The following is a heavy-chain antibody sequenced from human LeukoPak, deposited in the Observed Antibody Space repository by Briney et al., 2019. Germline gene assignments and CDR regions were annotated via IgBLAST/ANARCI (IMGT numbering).Heavy chain of an antibody. CDR2: INPNSGGT. CDR1: GYTFTGYY. V-gene: IGHV1-2*02. CDR3: ARGGYYDFWSGYFTFDY. Sequence: GASVKVSCKASGYTFTGYYMHWVRQAPGQGLEWMGWINPNSGGTNYAQKSQGRVTMTRDTSISTAYMELSRLRSDDTAVYYCARGGYYDFWSGYFTFDYWGQGTLVTVSS. J-gene: IGHJ4*02. D-gene: IGHD3-3*01.